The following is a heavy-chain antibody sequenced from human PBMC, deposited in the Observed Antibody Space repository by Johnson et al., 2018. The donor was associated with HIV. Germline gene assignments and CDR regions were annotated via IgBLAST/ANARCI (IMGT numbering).Heavy chain of an antibody. CDR1: GFTFDDYG. Sequence: EVQLVESGGGVVRPGGSLRLSCAASGFTFDDYGMSWVRQAPGKGLEWVSGINWNGGRTAYGDSVKGRFTISRDNAKNSLYLQMNSLRAEDTALYFCARDGRGEQLVDQGDAFDIWGQGTMVTVSS. J-gene: IGHJ3*02. D-gene: IGHD6-6*01. V-gene: IGHV3-20*04. CDR3: ARDGRGEQLVDQGDAFDI. CDR2: INWNGGRT.